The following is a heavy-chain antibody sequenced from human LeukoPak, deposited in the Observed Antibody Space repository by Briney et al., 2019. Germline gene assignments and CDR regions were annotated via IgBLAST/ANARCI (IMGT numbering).Heavy chain of an antibody. CDR1: GGSFSDYY. J-gene: IGHJ4*02. Sequence: PSETLSLTCAVYGGSFSDYYWSWIRQPPGKGLEWIGEINHSGSTNYNPSLKSRVTISADRSKNQFSLKLSSVTAADTAVYYCARSPGGAYFDYWGQGTLVTVSS. D-gene: IGHD3-16*01. V-gene: IGHV4-34*01. CDR2: INHSGST. CDR3: ARSPGGAYFDY.